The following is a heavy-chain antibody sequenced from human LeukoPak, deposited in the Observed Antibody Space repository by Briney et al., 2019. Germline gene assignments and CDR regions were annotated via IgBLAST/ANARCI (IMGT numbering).Heavy chain of an antibody. J-gene: IGHJ3*01. Sequence: ASVKVSCRASGYTFTAYYMNWVRQAPGQGLEWMGWSNPNTGDTNYAQKFQGRVTMTRDTSLTTGYMELNRLTSDDTAVYYCARGYAFDLWGQGTLVTVFS. CDR1: GYTFTAYY. V-gene: IGHV1-2*02. CDR2: SNPNTGDT. CDR3: ARGYAFDL.